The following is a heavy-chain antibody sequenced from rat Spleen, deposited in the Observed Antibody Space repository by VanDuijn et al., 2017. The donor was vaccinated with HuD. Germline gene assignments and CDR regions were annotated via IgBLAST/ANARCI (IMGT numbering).Heavy chain of an antibody. CDR3: ARDYGQGWVLDA. V-gene: IGHV2-34*01. Sequence: QVQLKESGPGLVQPSETLSLTCTVSGFSLTTYSVSWVRQPSGKGPEWMGRMWYDGDTAYNLTLKSRLSSSRDTSKNQVFLTMNSLQTDDTGTYYCARDYGQGWVLDAWGQGASVTVSS. CDR2: MWYDGDT. J-gene: IGHJ4*01. CDR1: GFSLTTYS. D-gene: IGHD1-3*01.